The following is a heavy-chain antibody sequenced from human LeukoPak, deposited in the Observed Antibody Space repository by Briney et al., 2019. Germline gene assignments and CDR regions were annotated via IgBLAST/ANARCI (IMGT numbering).Heavy chain of an antibody. V-gene: IGHV1-69*05. Sequence: ASVKVSCKASGGTFSSYAISWVRQAPGQGLEWMGGIIPIFGTANYAQKFQGRVTITTDESTSTAYMELSSLRSEDTAVYYCAGSRSSWAHAFDIWGQGTMVTVSS. CDR2: IIPIFGTA. D-gene: IGHD6-13*01. CDR1: GGTFSSYA. CDR3: AGSRSSWAHAFDI. J-gene: IGHJ3*02.